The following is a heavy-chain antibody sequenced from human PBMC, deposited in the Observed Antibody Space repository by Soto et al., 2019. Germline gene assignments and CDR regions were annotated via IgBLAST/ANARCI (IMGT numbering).Heavy chain of an antibody. CDR3: ARLMYYYDSSGYYSGWFDP. CDR2: IYPGDSDT. Sequence: PGESLKISCKGSGYSLTSYWIGWVRQMPGKGLEWMGIIYPGDSDTRYSPSFQGQVTISADKSISTAYLQWSSLKASDTAMYYCARLMYYYDSSGYYSGWFDPWGQGTLVTVSS. CDR1: GYSLTSYW. J-gene: IGHJ5*02. D-gene: IGHD3-22*01. V-gene: IGHV5-51*01.